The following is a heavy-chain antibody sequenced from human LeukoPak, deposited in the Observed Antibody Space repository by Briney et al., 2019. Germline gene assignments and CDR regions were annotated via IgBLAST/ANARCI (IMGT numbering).Heavy chain of an antibody. D-gene: IGHD3-22*01. CDR1: GGTFSSYA. CDR3: ARDPEGASSGQIDY. Sequence: ASVKDSCKASGGTFSSYAISWVRQAPGQGLEWMGRIIPILGIANYAQKFQGRVTITADKSTSTAYMEPSSLRSEDTAVYYCARDPEGASSGQIDYWGQGTLVTVSS. J-gene: IGHJ4*02. V-gene: IGHV1-69*04. CDR2: IIPILGIA.